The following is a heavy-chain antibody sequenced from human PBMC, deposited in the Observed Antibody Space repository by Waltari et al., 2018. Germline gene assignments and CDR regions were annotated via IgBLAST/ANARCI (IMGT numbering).Heavy chain of an antibody. CDR2: IYHSGST. CDR1: GYSISSGYY. Sequence: QLQLQESGPGLVKPSETLSLTCAVSGYSISSGYYWGWIRQPPGKGLEWIGSIYHSGSTYYNPSLKSRVTISVDTSKNQFSLKLSSVTAADTAVYYCARHGDGRRRELLLSDYWGQGTLVTVSS. V-gene: IGHV4-38-2*01. D-gene: IGHD3-10*01. J-gene: IGHJ4*02. CDR3: ARHGDGRRRELLLSDY.